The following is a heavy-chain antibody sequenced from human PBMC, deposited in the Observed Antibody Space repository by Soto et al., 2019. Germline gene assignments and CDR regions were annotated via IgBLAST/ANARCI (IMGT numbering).Heavy chain of an antibody. Sequence: GGSLRLSCAASGFNFSSYWMHWVRQAPGKGLVWVSRINSDGSSTSYADSVKGRFTISRDNAKNTLYLQMNSLRAEDTAVYYCAREVGLNYDFWSGYHNSYDFDYWGQGTLVTVSS. CDR2: INSDGSST. CDR1: GFNFSSYW. D-gene: IGHD3-3*01. V-gene: IGHV3-74*01. CDR3: AREVGLNYDFWSGYHNSYDFDY. J-gene: IGHJ4*02.